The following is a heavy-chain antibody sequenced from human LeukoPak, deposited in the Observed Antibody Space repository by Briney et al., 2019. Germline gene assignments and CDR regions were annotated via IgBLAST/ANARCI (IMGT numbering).Heavy chain of an antibody. J-gene: IGHJ4*02. CDR1: GGSISSYY. V-gene: IGHV4-59*01. Sequence: KPSETLSLTCTVSGGSISSYYWSWIRQPPGKGLEWIGYIYYSGSTNYNPSLKSRVTISVDTSKNQFSLKLSSVTAADTAVYYCARLIYGDYVAEWGQGTLVTVSS. D-gene: IGHD4-17*01. CDR2: IYYSGST. CDR3: ARLIYGDYVAE.